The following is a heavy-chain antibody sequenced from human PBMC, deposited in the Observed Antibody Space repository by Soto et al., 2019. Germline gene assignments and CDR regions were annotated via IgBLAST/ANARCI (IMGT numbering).Heavy chain of an antibody. CDR2: ISYDGSNK. J-gene: IGHJ4*02. D-gene: IGHD2-2*01. V-gene: IGHV3-30*03. CDR1: VVTWSIYG. CDR3: ARGPSSLTRFDY. Sequence: LPCAACVVTWSIYGMLWVRQAPGKGLEWVAVISYDGSNKYDADSVKGLFTISRDNSKNTLYLQMNSLRAEDTAVYYCARGPSSLTRFDYWGQGTLVTVSA.